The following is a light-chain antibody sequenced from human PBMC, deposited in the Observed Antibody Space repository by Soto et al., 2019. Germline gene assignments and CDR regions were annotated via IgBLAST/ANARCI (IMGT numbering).Light chain of an antibody. V-gene: IGLV2-14*01. J-gene: IGLJ2*01. CDR2: EVN. CDR1: SSDIGGYNY. Sequence: QSVLTQPASVSGSPGQSITLSCTGTSSDIGGYNYVSWYQQHPGEAPKLMIFEVNNRPSGVSHRFSGSKSGNTAFLTISGLQAEDEADYYCSSYTSSSTSVFGGGTKLTVL. CDR3: SSYTSSSTSV.